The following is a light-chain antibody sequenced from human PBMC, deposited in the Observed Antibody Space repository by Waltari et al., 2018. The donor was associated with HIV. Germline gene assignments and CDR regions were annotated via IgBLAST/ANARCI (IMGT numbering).Light chain of an antibody. CDR2: YAS. Sequence: EIVLTQSPDFQSVTAKEKVTITCRASQSIGSSVYWYQQKSDQSPKLLIKYASQSFSGVPSRFSGRGSGTDFTLTINSLEAEDAATYYCHQSSSLPWTFGQGTKVEIK. V-gene: IGKV6-21*01. J-gene: IGKJ1*01. CDR3: HQSSSLPWT. CDR1: QSIGSS.